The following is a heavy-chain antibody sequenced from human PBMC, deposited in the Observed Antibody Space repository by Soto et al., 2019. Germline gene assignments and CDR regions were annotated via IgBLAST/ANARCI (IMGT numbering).Heavy chain of an antibody. J-gene: IGHJ6*02. CDR1: GFTVSSNY. CDR2: IYSGGST. D-gene: IGHD6-25*01. Sequence: GSVRLSCVASGFTVSSNYMSWVRQAPGKGLEWVSVIYSGGSTYYADSVKGRFTISRDNSKNTLYLQMNSLRAEDTAVYYCARESRVPGSRLSGGMDGWGQGTTVTVSS. CDR3: ARESRVPGSRLSGGMDG. V-gene: IGHV3-53*01.